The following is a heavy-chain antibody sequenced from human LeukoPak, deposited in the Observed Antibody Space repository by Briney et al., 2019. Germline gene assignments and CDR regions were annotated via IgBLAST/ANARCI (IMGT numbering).Heavy chain of an antibody. Sequence: GGSLRLSCAASAFTFDDYAMHWVRQAPGKGLEWVSGISRNSGAIGYADSVKGRLTISRDNAKNSLFLQMNSLQDEDTALYFCAKGISVTDYYYGMDVWGQGTTVTVSS. V-gene: IGHV3-9*01. CDR1: AFTFDDYA. D-gene: IGHD2-21*02. CDR2: ISRNSGAI. CDR3: AKGISVTDYYYGMDV. J-gene: IGHJ6*02.